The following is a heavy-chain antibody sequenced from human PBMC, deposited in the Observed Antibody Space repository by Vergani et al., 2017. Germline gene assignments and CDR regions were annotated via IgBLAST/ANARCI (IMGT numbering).Heavy chain of an antibody. CDR2: ISFDGTNE. V-gene: IGHV3-30-3*01. Sequence: QVQLVESGGVVVQPGTSLRLSCVVSGFALNRHAMYWVRQAPGKGLEWVVGISFDGTNEYYPDLVKGRFTISRDIAKNTLYLQVRSLRLVDTGVYHCVRDRGLCAGGRCYTEAWDYWGQGTPVTVSS. CDR1: GFALNRHA. J-gene: IGHJ4*02. D-gene: IGHD2-2*02. CDR3: VRDRGLCAGGRCYTEAWDY.